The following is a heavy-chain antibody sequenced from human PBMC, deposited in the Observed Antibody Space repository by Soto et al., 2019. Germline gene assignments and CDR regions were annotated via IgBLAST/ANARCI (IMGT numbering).Heavy chain of an antibody. V-gene: IGHV3-73*01. CDR3: TSHYYDRSGSWYFDY. D-gene: IGHD3-22*01. CDR1: GFTFSGSA. J-gene: IGHJ4*02. CDR2: IRSKANNYAT. Sequence: GGSLRLSCAASGFTFSGSAMHWVRQASGKGLEWVGRIRSKANNYATAYAASVQGRFTISIDDSQNTSYLHMNSLKTEDTAVYYCTSHYYDRSGSWYFDYWGKGTLVTVSS.